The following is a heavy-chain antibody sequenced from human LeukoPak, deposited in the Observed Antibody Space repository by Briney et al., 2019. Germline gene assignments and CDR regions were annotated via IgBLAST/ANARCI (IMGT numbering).Heavy chain of an antibody. D-gene: IGHD6-19*01. CDR2: INHSGST. CDR1: GGSFSGYY. V-gene: IGHV4-34*01. CDR3: ARLGYSSGWTLDY. J-gene: IGHJ4*02. Sequence: SETLSLTCAVYGGSFSGYYWSWIRQPPGKGLEWIGEINHSGSTNYNPSLKSRVTISVDTSKNQFSLKLSPVTAADTAVYYCARLGYSSGWTLDYWGQGTLVTVSS.